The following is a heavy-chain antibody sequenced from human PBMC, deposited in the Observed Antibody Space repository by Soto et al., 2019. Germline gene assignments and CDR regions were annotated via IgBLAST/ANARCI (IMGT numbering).Heavy chain of an antibody. CDR3: ARDNYGVDY. J-gene: IGHJ4*02. V-gene: IGHV3-53*01. CDR2: IHSGGRT. CDR1: GLSVSSNY. D-gene: IGHD3-16*01. Sequence: GGSLRLSCAASGLSVSSNYMSWVRQAPGKGLEWVSIIHSGGRTYYADTVRGRFTISRDNSKNTLYLQMDNLRAEDTAVYYCARDNYGVDYWGRGT.